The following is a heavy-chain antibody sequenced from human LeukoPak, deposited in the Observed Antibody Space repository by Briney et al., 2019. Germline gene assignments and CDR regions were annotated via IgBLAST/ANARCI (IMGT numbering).Heavy chain of an antibody. CDR3: ATGVVVAATTPNWFDP. CDR1: GYTLTELS. Sequence: ASVNVSCKVSGYTLTELSMHWVRQAPGKGLEWMGGFDPEDGETIYAQKFQGRVTMTEDTSTDTAYMELSSLRSEDTAVYYCATGVVVAATTPNWFDPWGQGTLVTVSS. V-gene: IGHV1-24*01. J-gene: IGHJ5*02. CDR2: FDPEDGET. D-gene: IGHD2-15*01.